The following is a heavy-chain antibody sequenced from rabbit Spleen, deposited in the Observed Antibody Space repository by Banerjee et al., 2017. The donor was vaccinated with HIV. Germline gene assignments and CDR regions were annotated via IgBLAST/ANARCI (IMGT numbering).Heavy chain of an antibody. CDR3: ARDSGSSFSSYGMDL. CDR1: GFDISRTG. J-gene: IGHJ6*01. D-gene: IGHD8-1*01. Sequence: QEQLVESGGGLVQPGGSLKLSCKASGFDISRTGVSWVRQAPGKGLEWIACIEGGSSGFSYFANWAKGRFTISKTSSTAVTLQMTSLTAADTATYFCARDSGSSFSSYGMDLWGQGTLVTVS. CDR2: IEGGSSGFS. V-gene: IGHV1S45*01.